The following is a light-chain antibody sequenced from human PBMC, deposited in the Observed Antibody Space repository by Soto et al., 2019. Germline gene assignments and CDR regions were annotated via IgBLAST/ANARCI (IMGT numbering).Light chain of an antibody. Sequence: QSALTQPPSASGSPGQSVTISCTGTSSDVGGYNYVSWYQQHPGKAPKLIIYEVSNRPSGVPGRFSGSKSGNTASLTVSGLQAEDEADYYCSSYAGINNYVFGTGTKV. J-gene: IGLJ1*01. V-gene: IGLV2-8*01. CDR2: EVS. CDR3: SSYAGINNYV. CDR1: SSDVGGYNY.